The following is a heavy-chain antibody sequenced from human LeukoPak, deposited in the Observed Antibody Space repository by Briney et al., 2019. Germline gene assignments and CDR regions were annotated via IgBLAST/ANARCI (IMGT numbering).Heavy chain of an antibody. D-gene: IGHD2-2*02. CDR1: GFTVSSNY. J-gene: IGHJ6*02. CDR3: ARDRELRYCSSTSCYNYFGMDV. CDR2: IYSGGRT. Sequence: GGSLRLSCAASGFTVSSNYMSWVRQAPGKGLEWVSVIYSGGRTYYADSVKGRFTISRDNAKNSLYLQMNSLRAEDTALYYCARDRELRYCSSTSCYNYFGMDVWGQGTTVTVSS. V-gene: IGHV3-53*01.